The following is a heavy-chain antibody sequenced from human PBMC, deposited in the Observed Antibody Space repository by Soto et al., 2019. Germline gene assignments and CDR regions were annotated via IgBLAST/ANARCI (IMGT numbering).Heavy chain of an antibody. Sequence: SETLSLTCTVSGGSISSSSYYWGWIRQPPGKGLEWIGSIYYSGSTYYNPSLKSRVTISVDTSKNQFSLKLSSVTAADTAVYYCARHSTIFGVVKAPNWFDPWGQGTLVTVSS. CDR2: IYYSGST. V-gene: IGHV4-39*01. CDR3: ARHSTIFGVVKAPNWFDP. D-gene: IGHD3-3*01. CDR1: GGSISSSSYY. J-gene: IGHJ5*02.